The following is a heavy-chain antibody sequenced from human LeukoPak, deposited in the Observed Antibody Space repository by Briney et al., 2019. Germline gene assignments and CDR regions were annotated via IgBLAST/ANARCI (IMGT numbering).Heavy chain of an antibody. CDR2: MYSGGST. D-gene: IGHD3-10*01. Sequence: GGSLRLSCAASGFTFSSYSMNWVRQAPGKGPEWVSVMYSGGSTYYADSVKGSFTISRDNSKNTLYLQMNSLRAEDTAVYYCARASGYFYGLDVWGQGTTVTVSS. CDR3: ARASGYFYGLDV. CDR1: GFTFSSYS. J-gene: IGHJ6*02. V-gene: IGHV3-66*01.